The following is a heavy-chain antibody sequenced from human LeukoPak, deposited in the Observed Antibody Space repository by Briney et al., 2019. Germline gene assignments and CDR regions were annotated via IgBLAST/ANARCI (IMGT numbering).Heavy chain of an antibody. CDR1: GYSFTTYW. Sequence: GESLKISCKGSGYSFTTYWIGWVRQMPGKGLEWMGIIYPGDSETRYSPSFQGQVTISADKSISTAYLQWSSLKASDTAMYYCLRSRGYSYGYSYYFNYWAQGTLVTFSS. CDR2: IYPGDSET. V-gene: IGHV5-51*01. J-gene: IGHJ4*02. D-gene: IGHD5-18*01. CDR3: LRSRGYSYGYSYYFNY.